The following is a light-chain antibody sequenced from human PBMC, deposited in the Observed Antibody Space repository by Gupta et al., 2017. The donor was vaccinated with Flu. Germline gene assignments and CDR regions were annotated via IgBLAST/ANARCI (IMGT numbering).Light chain of an antibody. CDR3: QQTYNPPLT. CDR1: ETISKY. CDR2: GAS. J-gene: IGKJ5*01. Sequence: PSSLSASVGDRVAITCRTSETISKYLNWYLQKSGEAPKLLIYGASVLQSGVPSRFSGSGSGTDFTLTIAGLQPEDFGTYYCQQTYNPPLTFGQGTQLEIK. V-gene: IGKV1-39*01.